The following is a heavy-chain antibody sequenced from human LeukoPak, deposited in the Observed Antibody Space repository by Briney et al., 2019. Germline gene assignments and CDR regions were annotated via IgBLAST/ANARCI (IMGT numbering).Heavy chain of an antibody. CDR3: ARVRLYDYYYYYMDV. CDR2: IHPDDSDT. CDR1: GYSFTNHW. Sequence: GESLKISCKGSGYSFTNHWIGWVRQMPGKGLEWMGIIHPDDSDTRYSPSFQGQVTFSADKSITTAYVQWSSLKASDTAMYYCARVRLYDYYYYYMDVWGKGTTVTVPS. J-gene: IGHJ6*03. D-gene: IGHD2/OR15-2a*01. V-gene: IGHV5-51*01.